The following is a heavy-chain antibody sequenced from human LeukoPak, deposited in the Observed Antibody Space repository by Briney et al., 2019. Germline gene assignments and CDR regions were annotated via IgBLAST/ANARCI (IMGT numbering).Heavy chain of an antibody. V-gene: IGHV4-59*08. CDR2: IYYSGST. D-gene: IGHD3-9*01. CDR1: GGSISSYY. Sequence: SETLTLTCTVSGGSISSYYWSWIRQPPGKGLEGMGYIYYSGSTNYNPSLKSRVTISVDTSKNQFSLKLSSVTAADTAVYYCARRRTGYDILTGYYSDAFDIWGQGTMVTVSS. CDR3: ARRRTGYDILTGYYSDAFDI. J-gene: IGHJ3*02.